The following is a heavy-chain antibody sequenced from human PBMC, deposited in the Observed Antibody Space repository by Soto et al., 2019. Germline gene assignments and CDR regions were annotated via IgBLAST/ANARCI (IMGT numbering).Heavy chain of an antibody. CDR2: IYYSGST. D-gene: IGHD6-6*01. CDR3: ARRYGSCFDY. Sequence: QVQLQESGPGLVKPSETLSLTCTVSGGSISSYYWSWIRQPPGKGLEWIGYIYYSGSTNYYPSLKSRVTISVDTTKNQFSLKLSSVTAADTAMYYCARRYGSCFDYWGQGTLVTVSS. V-gene: IGHV4-59*08. J-gene: IGHJ4*02. CDR1: GGSISSYY.